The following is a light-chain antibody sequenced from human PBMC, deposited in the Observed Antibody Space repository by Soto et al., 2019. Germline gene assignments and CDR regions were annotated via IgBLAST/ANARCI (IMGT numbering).Light chain of an antibody. Sequence: EIVLTQSPGTLSLSPGERATLSCRASQSVGRNYLAWYQQKPGQAPRLLIYGASSRATGIPDRFSGSGSGTAFTLTISRLEPEDFAVYYCQQYAYSPRTFGRGTKLEI. V-gene: IGKV3-20*01. CDR1: QSVGRNY. CDR3: QQYAYSPRT. J-gene: IGKJ2*01. CDR2: GAS.